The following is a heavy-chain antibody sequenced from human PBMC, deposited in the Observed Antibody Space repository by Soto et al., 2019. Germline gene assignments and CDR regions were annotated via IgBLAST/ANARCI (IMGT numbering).Heavy chain of an antibody. CDR1: GFTFSSYS. D-gene: IGHD4-17*01. V-gene: IGHV3-48*02. Sequence: EVQLVESGGGLVQPGGSLRLSCAASGFTFSSYSMNWVRQAPGKGLEWVSYISSSSSTIYYADSVKGRFTISRDNAKNSLYLQMNSLRDEDTAVYYCASNLDHGDYEQDYWGQGTLVTVSS. CDR2: ISSSSSTI. J-gene: IGHJ4*02. CDR3: ASNLDHGDYEQDY.